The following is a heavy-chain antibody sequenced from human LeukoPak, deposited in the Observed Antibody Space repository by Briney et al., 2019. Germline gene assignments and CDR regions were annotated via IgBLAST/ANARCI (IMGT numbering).Heavy chain of an antibody. CDR1: GFTFDDYA. Sequence: GSLRLSCAASGFTFDDYAMHWVRQAPGKGLEWVSAISGSGGSTYYADSVKGRFTISRDNSKNTLYLQMNSLRAEDTAVYYCAKDPQVRSPFDYWGQGTLVTVSS. CDR3: AKDPQVRSPFDY. V-gene: IGHV3-23*01. J-gene: IGHJ4*02. CDR2: ISGSGGST.